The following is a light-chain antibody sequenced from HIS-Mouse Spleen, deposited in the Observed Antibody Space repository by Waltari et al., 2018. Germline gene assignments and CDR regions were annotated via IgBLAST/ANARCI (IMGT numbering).Light chain of an antibody. V-gene: IGKV1-9*01. J-gene: IGKJ1*01. CDR3: QQSYSTPRT. CDR1: QGISSY. CDR2: AAS. Sequence: DIQLTQSPSFLSASVGDRVTITCRASQGISSYLAWYQQKPGKAPKLLIYAASTLQSGVPSRFSVSGSGTDFTFTISSLQPEDIATYYCQQSYSTPRTFGQGTKVEIK.